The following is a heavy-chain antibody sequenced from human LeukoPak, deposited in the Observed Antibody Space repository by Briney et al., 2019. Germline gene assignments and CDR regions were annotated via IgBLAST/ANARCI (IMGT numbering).Heavy chain of an antibody. D-gene: IGHD4-23*01. J-gene: IGHJ3*02. V-gene: IGHV3-7*01. Sequence: GGSLRLSCAASGFTFSSYAMSWVRQAPGKGLEWVANIKQDGSEKYYVDSVKGRFTISRDNAKNSLYLQMNSLRAEDTAVYYCAGTTVVTPHDAFDIWGQGTMVTVSS. CDR3: AGTTVVTPHDAFDI. CDR2: IKQDGSEK. CDR1: GFTFSSYA.